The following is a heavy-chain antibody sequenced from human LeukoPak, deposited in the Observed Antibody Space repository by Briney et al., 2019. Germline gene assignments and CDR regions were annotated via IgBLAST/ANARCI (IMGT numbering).Heavy chain of an antibody. CDR3: AREGDYYDSSDAFDI. V-gene: IGHV3-7*01. D-gene: IGHD3-22*01. CDR2: IKQDGSEK. Sequence: GGSLRLSCAASGFTFSSYWMSWVRQAPGKGLGWVANIKQDGSEKYYVDSVKGRFTISRDNAKNSLYLQMNSLRAEDTAVYYCAREGDYYDSSDAFDIWGQGTMVTVSS. J-gene: IGHJ3*02. CDR1: GFTFSSYW.